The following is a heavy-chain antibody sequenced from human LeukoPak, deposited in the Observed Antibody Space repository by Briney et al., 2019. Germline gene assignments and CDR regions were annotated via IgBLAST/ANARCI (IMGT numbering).Heavy chain of an antibody. Sequence: GGSLRLSCAASGFTFSSYAMSWVRQAPGKGLEWVSAISGSGGSTYYADSVKGRFTISRDNSKNTLYLQMNSLRAEDTAVYYCAKDLDILVVPAAINWFDPWGQGTLVTVSS. D-gene: IGHD2-2*01. CDR2: ISGSGGST. J-gene: IGHJ5*02. CDR1: GFTFSSYA. V-gene: IGHV3-23*01. CDR3: AKDLDILVVPAAINWFDP.